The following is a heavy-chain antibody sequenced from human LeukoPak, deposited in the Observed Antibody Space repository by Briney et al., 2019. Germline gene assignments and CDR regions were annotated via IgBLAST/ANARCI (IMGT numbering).Heavy chain of an antibody. CDR1: GYTFTGYY. CDR3: ARPRACSTVEIDY. V-gene: IGHV1-2*06. J-gene: IGHJ4*02. CDR2: INPNSGGT. D-gene: IGHD4-23*01. Sequence: ASVKVSCKASGYTFTGYYMHWVRQAPGQGLEWMGRINPNSGGTNYAQKFQGRVTMTRDTSISTAYMELSRLRSDDTAVYYCARPRACSTVEIDYWGQGTLVTVSS.